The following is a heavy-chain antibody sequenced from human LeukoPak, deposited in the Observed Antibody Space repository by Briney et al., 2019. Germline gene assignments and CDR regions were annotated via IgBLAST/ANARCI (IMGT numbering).Heavy chain of an antibody. J-gene: IGHJ5*02. CDR3: ERTRGLTVGVMWFDT. V-gene: IGHV3-48*03. Sequence: GGSLRLSCAASGFPFSSFDMNWVRQAPGKGLEWISYISPGGNTIHYTDSVRGRFITSRDNAGSSLFLQMNDLRAEDTAVYYCERTRGLTVGVMWFDTWGQGTLVSVSS. D-gene: IGHD4-17*01. CDR1: GFPFSSFD. CDR2: ISPGGNTI.